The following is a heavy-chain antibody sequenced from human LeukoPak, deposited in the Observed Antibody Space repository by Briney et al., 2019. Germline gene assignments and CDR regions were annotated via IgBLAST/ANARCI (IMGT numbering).Heavy chain of an antibody. J-gene: IGHJ3*02. CDR2: IRYDGSNK. D-gene: IGHD3-9*01. CDR3: AKGPDILTGYFAFDI. Sequence: PGGSLGLSCAASGFTFSSYGMHWVRQAPGKGLEWVAFIRYDGSNKYYADSVKGRFTISRDNSKNTLYLQMNSLRAEDTAVYYCAKGPDILTGYFAFDIWGQGTMVTVSS. CDR1: GFTFSSYG. V-gene: IGHV3-30*02.